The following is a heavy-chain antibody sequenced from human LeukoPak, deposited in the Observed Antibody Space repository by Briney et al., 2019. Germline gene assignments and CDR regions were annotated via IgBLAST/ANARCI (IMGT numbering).Heavy chain of an antibody. CDR1: GGSISSYY. CDR2: IYHSGST. V-gene: IGHV4-59*01. CDR3: AGITMVQGVLDY. Sequence: PSETLSLTCTVSGGSISSYYWSWIRQPPGKGLEWIGYIYHSGSTNYNPSLKSRVTISVDTSKNQFSLKLSSVTAADTAVYYCAGITMVQGVLDYWGQGTLVTVSS. D-gene: IGHD3-10*01. J-gene: IGHJ4*02.